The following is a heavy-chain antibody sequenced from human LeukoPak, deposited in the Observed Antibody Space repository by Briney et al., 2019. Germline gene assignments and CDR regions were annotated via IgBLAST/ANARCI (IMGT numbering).Heavy chain of an antibody. CDR3: TTDTYCSRTTCYSSSNYYYGLDV. V-gene: IGHV3-15*01. Sequence: MSGGSLRLSCAASGFTFSNAWRRWVRQAPGKGLEWVGLIIRNADGGTTDYAATVKDRFTISRDDSKNTLYLQMNSLQTEDTAVYYCTTDTYCSRTTCYSSSNYYYGLDVWGQGTAVTVSS. CDR2: IIRNADGGTT. CDR1: GFTFSNAW. J-gene: IGHJ6*02. D-gene: IGHD2-2*01.